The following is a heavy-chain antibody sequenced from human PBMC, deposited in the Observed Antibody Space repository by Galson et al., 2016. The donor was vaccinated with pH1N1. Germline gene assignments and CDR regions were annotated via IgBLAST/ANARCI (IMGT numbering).Heavy chain of an antibody. CDR1: GFTFDDYG. J-gene: IGHJ4*02. CDR2: INWNSGRI. V-gene: IGHV3-20*04. D-gene: IGHD6-19*01. Sequence: SLRLSCAASGFTFDDYGMSWVRQAPGKGLEWVAGINWNSGRIGYADSVKGRFTISGDNAKNSLYLQMNSLRAEDTALYYCARQPYGYSSGWYWDYWGQGTLVTVSS. CDR3: ARQPYGYSSGWYWDY.